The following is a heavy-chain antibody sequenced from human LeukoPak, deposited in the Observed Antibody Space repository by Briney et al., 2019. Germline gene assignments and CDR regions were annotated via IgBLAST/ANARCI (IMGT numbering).Heavy chain of an antibody. CDR3: ARDFLEDSY. CDR1: GFTFSSYN. D-gene: IGHD3-3*01. CDR2: ISSSSSTI. Sequence: TGGSLRLSCAASGFTFSSYNMNWVRQAPGKGLEWLSYISSSSSTIYYADSVKGRFTISRDNAKKSLYLQMNSLRAEDTAVYYCARDFLEDSYWGQGTLVTVSS. J-gene: IGHJ4*02. V-gene: IGHV3-48*01.